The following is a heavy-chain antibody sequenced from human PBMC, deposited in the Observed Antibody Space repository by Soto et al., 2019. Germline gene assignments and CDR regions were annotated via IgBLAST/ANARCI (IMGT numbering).Heavy chain of an antibody. CDR2: ISSSGTGV. CDR3: ARVRGDSSGSYYFDH. J-gene: IGHJ4*02. D-gene: IGHD3-22*01. CDR1: GFSLSDYY. Sequence: GGSLRLSCAVSGFSLSDYYISWIRQAPGEGLEWVSYISSSGTGVHYADPVKGRFTISKDNANNSLYLQMNSLRAEDTAVYYCARVRGDSSGSYYFDHWGQGALVTVSS. V-gene: IGHV3-11*01.